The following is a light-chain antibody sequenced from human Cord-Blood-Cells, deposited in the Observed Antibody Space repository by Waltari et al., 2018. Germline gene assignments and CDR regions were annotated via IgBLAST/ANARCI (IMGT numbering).Light chain of an antibody. Sequence: QSALTQPRSVSGPPGPSVTISCTGTSSDVGGYNYVSWYQQHPGKAPKRMIYDVSKRPSGVPDLFSGSKSGNTASLTISGLQAEDEADYYCCSYAGSYTWVFGGGTKLTVL. CDR2: DVS. CDR3: CSYAGSYTWV. V-gene: IGLV2-11*01. J-gene: IGLJ3*02. CDR1: SSDVGGYNY.